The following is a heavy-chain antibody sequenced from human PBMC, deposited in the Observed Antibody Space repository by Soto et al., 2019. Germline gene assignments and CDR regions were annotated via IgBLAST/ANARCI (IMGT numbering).Heavy chain of an antibody. D-gene: IGHD2-21*02. CDR3: ARDLIVVVTATPDTWFDP. V-gene: IGHV1-18*01. Sequence: XVKVSCKASGYTFTSYGISWVRHAPGQGLEWMGSISAYNGNTNYAKKLQGRVTMTTDTSTSTAYMELRSLRSDDTAVYYCARDLIVVVTATPDTWFDPWGQGTLVTVSS. CDR2: ISAYNGNT. CDR1: GYTFTSYG. J-gene: IGHJ5*02.